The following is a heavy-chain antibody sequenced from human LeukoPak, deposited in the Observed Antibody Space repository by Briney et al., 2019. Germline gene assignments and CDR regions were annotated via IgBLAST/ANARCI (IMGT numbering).Heavy chain of an antibody. D-gene: IGHD6-6*01. CDR3: AKDLVARRIKELYFDY. CDR2: INPSGGST. CDR1: GYTFTSYY. Sequence: ASVKVSCKASGYTFTSYYMHWVRQAPGQGLEWMGIINPSGGSTSYAQKFQGRVTMTEDTSTDTAYMELSSLRSEDTAVYYCAKDLVARRIKELYFDYWGQGTLVTVSS. V-gene: IGHV1-46*01. J-gene: IGHJ4*02.